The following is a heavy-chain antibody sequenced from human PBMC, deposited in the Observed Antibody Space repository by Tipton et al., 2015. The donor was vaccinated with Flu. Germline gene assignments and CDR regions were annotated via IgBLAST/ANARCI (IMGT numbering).Heavy chain of an antibody. Sequence: GLVKPSQTLSLTCTVSGGSVSSYYWSWIRRPPGRGLDWLGSVSHNVNSKYSPSLKSRLTMSIDTSKNQVSLKLTSVTAADTAVYYCAKTLILFYDSGGFDYYGLDVWGQGTTVTVAS. CDR1: GGSVSSYY. CDR3: AKTLILFYDSGGFDYYGLDV. V-gene: IGHV4-59*02. D-gene: IGHD2-15*01. J-gene: IGHJ6*02. CDR2: VSHNVNS.